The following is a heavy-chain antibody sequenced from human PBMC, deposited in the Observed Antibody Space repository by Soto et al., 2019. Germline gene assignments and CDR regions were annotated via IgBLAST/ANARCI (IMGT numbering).Heavy chain of an antibody. D-gene: IGHD3-22*01. Sequence: QVQLVQSGAEVKKPGSSVNVSCQASGGIFRSFAMTWLRQAPGQGLEWLGGINPILGTPNYAQNFRDRLTIVADESTSTAYMLLSSLRSDDTALYFCARRLGDTSGYFYFDSWGQGTLVTVSS. CDR3: ARRLGDTSGYFYFDS. CDR2: INPILGTP. J-gene: IGHJ4*02. CDR1: GGIFRSFA. V-gene: IGHV1-69*01.